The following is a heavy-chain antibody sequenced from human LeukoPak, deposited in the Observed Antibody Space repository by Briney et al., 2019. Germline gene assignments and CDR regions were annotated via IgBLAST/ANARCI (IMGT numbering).Heavy chain of an antibody. D-gene: IGHD1-26*01. V-gene: IGHV4-34*01. CDR1: GGSFSGYY. Sequence: SETLSLTCAVHGGSFSGYYWSWIRQPPGKGLEWIGEINHSGSTNHNPSLKSRVTISVDTSKNQFSLKLSSVTAADTAVYYCARRRSGSYLSWFDPWGQGTLVTVSS. CDR3: ARRRSGSYLSWFDP. CDR2: INHSGST. J-gene: IGHJ5*02.